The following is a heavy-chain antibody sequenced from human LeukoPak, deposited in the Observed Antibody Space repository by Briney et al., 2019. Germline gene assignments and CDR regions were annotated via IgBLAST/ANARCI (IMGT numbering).Heavy chain of an antibody. D-gene: IGHD5-24*01. Sequence: PGGSLRLSCAASGFTFSSYGMHWVRQAPGKGLEWVAVISYDGSNKYYADSVKGRFTISRDNSKNTLYLQMNSLRAEDTAVYYCARGGEMATMGSGVFSHLYNDYWGQGTLVTVSS. CDR3: ARGGEMATMGSGVFSHLYNDY. CDR2: ISYDGSNK. V-gene: IGHV3-30*03. J-gene: IGHJ4*02. CDR1: GFTFSSYG.